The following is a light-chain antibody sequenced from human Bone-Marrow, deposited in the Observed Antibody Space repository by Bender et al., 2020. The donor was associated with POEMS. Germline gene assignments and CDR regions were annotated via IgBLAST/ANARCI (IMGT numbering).Light chain of an antibody. CDR3: SSYTSSRTWV. V-gene: IGLV2-14*03. J-gene: IGLJ3*02. Sequence: QSALTQPASVSGSPGQSITISCTGTSSDVGGYNYVSWYQQHPGKVPKLMIYDVSNRPSGVSNRFSGSKSGNTASLTISGLQAEDEADYYCSSYTSSRTWVFGGGTKLTVL. CDR1: SSDVGGYNY. CDR2: DVS.